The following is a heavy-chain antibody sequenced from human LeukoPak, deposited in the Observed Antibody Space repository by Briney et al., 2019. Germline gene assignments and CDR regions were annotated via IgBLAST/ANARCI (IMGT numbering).Heavy chain of an antibody. CDR1: GGSISSYY. Sequence: PSETLSLTCTVSGGSISSYYWSWIRQPPGKGLEWIWYIYYSGSTNYNPSLKSRVTISVDTSKNQFSLKLSSVTAADTAVYYCARHRGSGWSDYWGQGTLVTVSS. CDR2: IYYSGST. D-gene: IGHD6-19*01. J-gene: IGHJ4*02. CDR3: ARHRGSGWSDY. V-gene: IGHV4-59*08.